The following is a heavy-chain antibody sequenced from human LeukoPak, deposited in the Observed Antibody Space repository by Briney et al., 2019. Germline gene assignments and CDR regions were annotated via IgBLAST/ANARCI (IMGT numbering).Heavy chain of an antibody. D-gene: IGHD3-22*01. CDR2: IYYSGST. J-gene: IGHJ4*02. Sequence: PSETLSLTCTVSGASISSYYWSWIRQPPGKGLEWIGHIYYSGSTNYNPSLKSRVAISVDTSKNQFSLKLSSVTAADAAVYYCARGRIHYDSTGYYCWGQGTLVTVSS. CDR1: GASISSYY. CDR3: ARGRIHYDSTGYYC. V-gene: IGHV4-59*01.